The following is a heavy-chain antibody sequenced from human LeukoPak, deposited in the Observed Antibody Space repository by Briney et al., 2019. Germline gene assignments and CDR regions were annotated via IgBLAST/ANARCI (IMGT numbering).Heavy chain of an antibody. CDR2: MNPNSGNT. J-gene: IGHJ6*02. V-gene: IGHV1-8*01. D-gene: IGHD3-3*01. CDR3: ARSGSGPDFWSGYSYYGMDV. CDR1: GYTFTSYD. Sequence: ASVKVSCKASGYTFTSYDINWVRQAPGQGLEWMGWMNPNSGNTGYAQKFQGRVTMTRNTSISTAYMELSSLRSEDTAVYYCARSGSGPDFWSGYSYYGMDVWGQGTTVTVSS.